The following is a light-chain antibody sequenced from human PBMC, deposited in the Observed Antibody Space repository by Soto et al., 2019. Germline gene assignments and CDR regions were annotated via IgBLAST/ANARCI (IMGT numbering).Light chain of an antibody. Sequence: QSVLTQPASVSGSPGQSITISCTGTSSDVGDYNYVSWYQHHPGKAPKVMIYEVNNRPSGVSDRFSGSKSGNTASLTISGLQAEDEADYYCGSYTSSSTLNWVFGGGTKLTVL. CDR3: GSYTSSSTLNWV. J-gene: IGLJ3*02. CDR1: SSDVGDYNY. V-gene: IGLV2-14*01. CDR2: EVN.